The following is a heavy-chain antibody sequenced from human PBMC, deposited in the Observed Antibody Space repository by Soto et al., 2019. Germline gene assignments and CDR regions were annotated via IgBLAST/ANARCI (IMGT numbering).Heavy chain of an antibody. CDR3: ARRRASDYGGNHHPYYFDR. V-gene: IGHV4-39*01. CDR2: ISYSGRT. D-gene: IGHD4-17*01. J-gene: IGHJ4*02. Sequence: QLQLQESGPGLVKPSETLSLTCTVSGASIITNNYFWVWIRQSPTRGLELIGSISYSGRTYDNPSLQSRVTISIDASKNQFSLKLTSVTTADTSIYYCARRRASDYGGNHHPYYFDRWGQGTLVTVSS. CDR1: GASIITNNYF.